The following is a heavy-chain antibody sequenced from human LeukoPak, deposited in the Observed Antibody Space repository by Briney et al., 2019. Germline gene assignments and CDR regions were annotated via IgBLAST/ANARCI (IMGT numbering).Heavy chain of an antibody. D-gene: IGHD3-10*01. J-gene: IGHJ4*02. CDR3: ARAGHPGHPMAYFDY. CDR1: GGTFSSYA. Sequence: SVTVSCKASGGTFSSYAISWVRQAPGQGLEWMGRIIPILGIANYAQKFQGRVTITADKSTSTAYMELSSLRSEDTAVYYCARAGHPGHPMAYFDYWGQGTLVTVSS. CDR2: IIPILGIA. V-gene: IGHV1-69*10.